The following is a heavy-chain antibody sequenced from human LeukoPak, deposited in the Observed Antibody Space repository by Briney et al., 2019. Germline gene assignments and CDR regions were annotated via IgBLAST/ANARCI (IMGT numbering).Heavy chain of an antibody. J-gene: IGHJ4*02. CDR3: ARPLFGAISPGY. Sequence: GGSLRLSCTASGFTFSNYGIHWVRQAPGKGLEWVANIKEDGSETFYGDSVKGRFTISRDNAENSLNLQMNNLRPEDTAMYYCARPLFGAISPGYWGQGTLVTVSS. CDR2: IKEDGSET. V-gene: IGHV3-7*01. D-gene: IGHD3-10*01. CDR1: GFTFSNYG.